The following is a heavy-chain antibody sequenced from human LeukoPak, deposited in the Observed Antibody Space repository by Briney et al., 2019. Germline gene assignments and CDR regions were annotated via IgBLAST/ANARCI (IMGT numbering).Heavy chain of an antibody. J-gene: IGHJ4*02. CDR1: GFMFSSYA. D-gene: IGHD5-18*01. CDR2: IHVSGGST. V-gene: IGHV3-23*01. CDR3: AKRIQSAMATGY. Sequence: PGGSLRLSCAASGFMFSSYAMSWVRQAPGKGLGWVSDIHVSGGSTYYADSVKGRFTISRDNSKNTLYLQMNSLRVEDTAVYYCAKRIQSAMATGYWGQGALVTVSS.